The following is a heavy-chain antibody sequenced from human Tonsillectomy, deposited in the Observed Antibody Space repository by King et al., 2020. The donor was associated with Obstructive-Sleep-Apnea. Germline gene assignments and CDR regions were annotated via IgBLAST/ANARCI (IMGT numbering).Heavy chain of an antibody. CDR1: GFIFSSYA. D-gene: IGHD3-16*02. CDR3: ARDHLNSDHVWRSYPSNYYFDY. J-gene: IGHJ4*02. Sequence: VQLVESGGGLVRPGGSLRLSCAASGFIFSSYAMSWVRQAPGKGLEWVSGISGSGGSTYYADSAKGRFTISRDNSKNTLYLRVNSLRAEDTAVYYCARDHLNSDHVWRSYPSNYYFDYWGQGTLVTVSS. V-gene: IGHV3-23*04. CDR2: ISGSGGST.